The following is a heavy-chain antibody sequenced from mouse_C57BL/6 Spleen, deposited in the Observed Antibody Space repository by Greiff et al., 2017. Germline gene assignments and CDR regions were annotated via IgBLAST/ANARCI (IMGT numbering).Heavy chain of an antibody. Sequence: VMLVESGPGLVAPSQSLSITCPVSGFSLTSYAISWVRQPPGKGLEWLGVIWTGGGTNYNSALKSRLSISKDNSKRQVFLKMNSLQTDDTARYYCASLQTAQFAYWGQGTLVTVSA. D-gene: IGHD3-2*02. J-gene: IGHJ3*01. CDR1: GFSLTSYA. CDR3: ASLQTAQFAY. CDR2: IWTGGGT. V-gene: IGHV2-9-1*01.